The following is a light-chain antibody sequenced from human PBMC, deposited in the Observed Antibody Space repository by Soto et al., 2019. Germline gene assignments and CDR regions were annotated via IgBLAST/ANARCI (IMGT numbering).Light chain of an antibody. Sequence: IVLLQSPATLSVSPGERATLSCRASQSINSNLAWYQQKPGQAPRLLMFRASIRATGFPARFSGSGSGTEFNITISSLQSEDSAIYYWQQYNNWPRATFGGGTKVEI. CDR1: QSINSN. V-gene: IGKV3-15*01. CDR3: QQYNNWPRAT. CDR2: RAS. J-gene: IGKJ4*01.